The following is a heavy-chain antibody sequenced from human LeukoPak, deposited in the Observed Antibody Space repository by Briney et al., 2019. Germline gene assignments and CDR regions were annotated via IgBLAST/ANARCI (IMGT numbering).Heavy chain of an antibody. Sequence: GGSLRLSCAASGFTFSTYAMHWVRQAPGKGLEWVAGISYDESNKYYADSVKGRFTISRDNSKNTLYLQMNSLRAEDTAVYYCANQVTTVTTTLYFDYWGQGTLVTVSS. D-gene: IGHD4-11*01. V-gene: IGHV3-30-3*01. CDR2: ISYDESNK. CDR1: GFTFSTYA. CDR3: ANQVTTVTTTLYFDY. J-gene: IGHJ4*02.